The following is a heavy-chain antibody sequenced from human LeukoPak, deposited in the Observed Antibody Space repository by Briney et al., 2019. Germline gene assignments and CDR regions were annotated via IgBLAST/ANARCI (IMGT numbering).Heavy chain of an antibody. CDR1: GGTFSSYA. V-gene: IGHV1-69*13. CDR3: ARTPFAAGIAVAGTLTADWYFDL. D-gene: IGHD6-19*01. J-gene: IGHJ2*01. CDR2: IIPIFGTA. Sequence: VASVKVSCKASGGTFSSYAISWVRQAPGQGLEWMGGIIPIFGTANYAQKFQGRVTITADESTSTAHMELSSLRSEDTAVYYCARTPFAAGIAVAGTLTADWYFDLWGRGTLVTVPS.